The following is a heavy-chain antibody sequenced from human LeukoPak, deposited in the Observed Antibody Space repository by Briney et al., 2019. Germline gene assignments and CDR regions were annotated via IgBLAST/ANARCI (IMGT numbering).Heavy chain of an antibody. J-gene: IGHJ1*01. D-gene: IGHD3-22*01. V-gene: IGHV3-7*01. Sequence: PGGSLRLSCAASGFTFSSYAMSWVRQAPGKGLEGVANIKQDGSEKYYVDSVKGRFTISRDNAKNSLYLQMNSLRAEDTAVYYCARALYDTAFQHWGQGTLVTVSS. CDR3: ARALYDTAFQH. CDR2: IKQDGSEK. CDR1: GFTFSSYA.